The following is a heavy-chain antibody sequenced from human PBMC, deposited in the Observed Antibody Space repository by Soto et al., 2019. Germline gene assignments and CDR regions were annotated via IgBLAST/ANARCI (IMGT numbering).Heavy chain of an antibody. CDR2: IYYSGST. J-gene: IGHJ3*02. V-gene: IGHV4-31*03. D-gene: IGHD7-27*01. CDR3: ASPRTWGSAFDI. CDR1: GGSISSGGYY. Sequence: SETLSLTCTVSGGSISSGGYYWSWIRQHPGKGLEWIGYIYYSGSTYYNPSLKSRVTISVDTSKNQFSLKLSSVTAADTAVYYCASPRTWGSAFDIWGQGTMVTVSS.